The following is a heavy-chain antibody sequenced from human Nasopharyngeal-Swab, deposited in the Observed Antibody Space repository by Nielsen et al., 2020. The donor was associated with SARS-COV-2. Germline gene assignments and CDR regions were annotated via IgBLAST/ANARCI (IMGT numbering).Heavy chain of an antibody. V-gene: IGHV3-48*03. J-gene: IGHJ6*03. Sequence: VRQAPGKGPEWVSYISTTGSAIYYADSVRGRFTISRDNTKNSLYLQMNSLRAEDTAMYYCVRGGYYFMDVWGKGTRVTVSS. CDR2: ISTTGSAI. CDR3: VRGGYYFMDV.